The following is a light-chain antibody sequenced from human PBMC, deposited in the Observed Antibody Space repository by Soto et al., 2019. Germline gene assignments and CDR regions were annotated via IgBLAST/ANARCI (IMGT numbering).Light chain of an antibody. CDR1: SSDVGGHNY. Sequence: QSVLTQPASVSGAPGQSITISCTGTSSDVGGHNYVSWYQQHPGKAPKLMIYEVSNRPSGISNRFSGSKSGNTASLTISGLQAEDEGDYYCSSYTTSSTLVFGGGTKLTVL. CDR3: SSYTTSSTLV. J-gene: IGLJ2*01. V-gene: IGLV2-14*03. CDR2: EVS.